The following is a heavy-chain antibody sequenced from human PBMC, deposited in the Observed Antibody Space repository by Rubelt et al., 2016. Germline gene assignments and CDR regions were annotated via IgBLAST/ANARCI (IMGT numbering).Heavy chain of an antibody. J-gene: IGHJ3*02. CDR1: GGSFSGYY. D-gene: IGHD7-27*01. Sequence: QVQLQQWGAGLLKPSETLSLTCAVYGGSFSGYYWSWIRQPPGKGLEWIGEINHSGSTNYNPYLKSRVTISVAPSKNQCSLRLSSGTAADTAVYYCARSGLPPPDAFDIRGQGTMVTVSS. V-gene: IGHV4-34*01. CDR2: INHSGST. CDR3: ARSGLPPPDAFDI.